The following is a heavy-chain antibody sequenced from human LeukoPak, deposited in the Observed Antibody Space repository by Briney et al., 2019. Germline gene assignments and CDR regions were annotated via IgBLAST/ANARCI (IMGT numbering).Heavy chain of an antibody. CDR3: ARGLIVVDANWFDP. CDR1: TYTFTRYG. J-gene: IGHJ5*02. CDR2: ISGYNGNT. Sequence: ASVEVSCKASTYTFTRYGISWVRQAPGQGLEWMGWISGYNGNTNYAQKFLGRVSMTTDTSTSTAYMELRSLRSDGTAVYYCARGLIVVDANWFDPWGQGTLVTVSS. D-gene: IGHD3-22*01. V-gene: IGHV1-18*01.